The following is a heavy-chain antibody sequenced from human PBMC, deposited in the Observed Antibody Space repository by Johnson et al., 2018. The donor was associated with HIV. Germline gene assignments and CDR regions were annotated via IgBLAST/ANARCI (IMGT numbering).Heavy chain of an antibody. J-gene: IGHJ3*02. V-gene: IGHV3-30*04. CDR2: MSYDGSNK. CDR3: AKDRVGGINEI. D-gene: IGHD1-26*01. CDR1: GFTFSSYA. Sequence: QVQLVESGGGVVQPGRSLRLSCAASGFTFSSYAMHWVRQAPGRGLEWVAVMSYDGSNKYHADSVKGRFTISRDNSKNTLYLQMNSLRAEDTAVYYCAKDRVGGINEIWGQGTMVTVSS.